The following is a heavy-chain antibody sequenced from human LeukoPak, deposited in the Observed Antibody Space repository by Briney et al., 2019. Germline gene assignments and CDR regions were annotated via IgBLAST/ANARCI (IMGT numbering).Heavy chain of an antibody. J-gene: IGHJ3*02. CDR1: GYTFTSYG. CDR2: ISGYNGNT. D-gene: IGHD6-19*01. V-gene: IGHV1-18*01. Sequence: ASVKVSCKASGYTFTSYGISWVRQAPGQGLEWMGWISGYNGNTNYAQKLQGRVTMTTDTSTSTAYMELRSLRSDDTAVYYCARAPLYSSGWGPAFDIWGQGTMVTVSS. CDR3: ARAPLYSSGWGPAFDI.